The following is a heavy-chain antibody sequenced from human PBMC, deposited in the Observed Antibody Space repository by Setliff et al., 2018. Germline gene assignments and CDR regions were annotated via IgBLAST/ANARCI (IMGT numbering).Heavy chain of an antibody. CDR1: GGSISGSSYY. V-gene: IGHV4-39*01. CDR2: IYYSGST. J-gene: IGHJ4*02. D-gene: IGHD3-22*01. CDR3: ARVGGYYFQTRIYFDY. Sequence: SETLSLTCTVSGGSISGSSYYWGWIRQPPGKGLEWIGSIYYSGSTYYNPSLKSRVTISVDTSKNQFSLKLSSVTAADTAVYYCARVGGYYFQTRIYFDYWGQGTLVTV.